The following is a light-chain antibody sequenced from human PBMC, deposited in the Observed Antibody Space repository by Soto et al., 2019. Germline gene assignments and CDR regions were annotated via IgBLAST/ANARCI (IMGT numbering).Light chain of an antibody. V-gene: IGKV3-15*01. CDR1: QTISNN. CDR2: GVS. CDR3: QQYNMWPLHT. J-gene: IGKJ2*01. Sequence: EIVMTQSPATLSVSPGERATLSCRASQTISNNLAWYQQKPGQAPRLLIYGVSTRASGIPARFSGRGSGTEFTLTISSLQSEDFAVYYCQQYNMWPLHTFGQGTKLEIK.